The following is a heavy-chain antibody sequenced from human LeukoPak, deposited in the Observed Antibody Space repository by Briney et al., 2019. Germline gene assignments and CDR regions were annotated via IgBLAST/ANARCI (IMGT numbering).Heavy chain of an antibody. V-gene: IGHV3-7*01. CDR1: GFTFSSYW. J-gene: IGHJ2*01. Sequence: SGGSLRLSCAASGFTFSSYWMSWVRQAPGKGLEWVANIKRDGSEKYYVDSVKGRFTISRDNAKNSLYLQMNSLRAEDTAVYYCARVSGYWYFDLWGRGTLVTVSS. CDR2: IKRDGSEK. CDR3: ARVSGYWYFDL.